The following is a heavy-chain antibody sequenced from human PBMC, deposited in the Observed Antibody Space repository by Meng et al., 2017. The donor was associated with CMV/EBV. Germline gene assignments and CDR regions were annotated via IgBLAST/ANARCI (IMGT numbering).Heavy chain of an antibody. CDR1: GFTFSSYA. Sequence: GESLKISCAASGFTFSSYAMSWVRQAPGKGLEWVSVIYSGGSSTYNADSVKGRFTISRDNSKNTLYLQMNSLRAEDTAVYYCASDRGFGVLDSWGQGTLVTVSS. CDR3: ASDRGFGVLDS. D-gene: IGHD3-10*01. J-gene: IGHJ4*02. CDR2: IYSGGSST. V-gene: IGHV3-23*03.